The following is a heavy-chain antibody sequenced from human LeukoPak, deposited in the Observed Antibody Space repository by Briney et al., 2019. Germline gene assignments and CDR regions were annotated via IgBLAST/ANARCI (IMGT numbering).Heavy chain of an antibody. CDR2: IYYSGST. V-gene: IGHV4-39*02. CDR3: ARDRGPFDY. Sequence: SETLSLTCTVSGGSISSSSYYWAWIRQPPGKGLEWIGSIYYSGSTYYNPSLKSRVTISVDTSKNQFSLKLSSVTAADTAVYYCARDRGPFDYWGQGTLVTVSS. J-gene: IGHJ4*02. CDR1: GGSISSSSYY.